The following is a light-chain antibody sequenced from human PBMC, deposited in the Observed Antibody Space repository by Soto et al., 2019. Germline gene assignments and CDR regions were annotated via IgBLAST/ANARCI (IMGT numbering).Light chain of an antibody. Sequence: QSVLTQPASVSGSPGQSITISCTGTSSDVGGYNYVSWYQQHPGKAPKLMIYDVSNRPSGVSNRFSGSKSGNTASLTISGLQAEDEGDYYCSSYTSSSPLVVFGGGTQLTVL. V-gene: IGLV2-14*01. CDR2: DVS. CDR3: SSYTSSSPLVV. J-gene: IGLJ2*01. CDR1: SSDVGGYNY.